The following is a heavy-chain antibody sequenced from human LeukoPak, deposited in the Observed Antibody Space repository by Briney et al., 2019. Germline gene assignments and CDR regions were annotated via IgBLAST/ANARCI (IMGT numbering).Heavy chain of an antibody. D-gene: IGHD3-22*01. V-gene: IGHV1-2*06. CDR1: GYTFTGYY. CDR2: INPNSGGT. Sequence: ASVKVSCKASGYTFTGYYMPWVRQAPGQGLEWMGRINPNSGGTNYAQKFQGRVTMTRDTSISTAYMELSRLRSDDTAVYYCARTYYYDSSGYYADYWGQGTLVTVSS. J-gene: IGHJ4*02. CDR3: ARTYYYDSSGYYADY.